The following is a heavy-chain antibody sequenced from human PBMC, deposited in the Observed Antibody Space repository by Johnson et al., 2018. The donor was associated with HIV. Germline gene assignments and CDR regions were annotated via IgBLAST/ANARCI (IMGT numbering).Heavy chain of an antibody. CDR3: ARAYNDAFDI. V-gene: IGHV3-43D*03. CDR2: ISWDGGST. Sequence: VQLVESGGTVVQPGRSLRLSCAASGFIFSDFGMHWVRQAPGKGLEWVSLISWDGGSTYYADSVKVRFTLSRDNSKNARYLKMNSLRAEDTAVFYSARAYNDAFDIWGQGTMVTVSS. CDR1: GFIFSDFG. J-gene: IGHJ3*02. D-gene: IGHD5-24*01.